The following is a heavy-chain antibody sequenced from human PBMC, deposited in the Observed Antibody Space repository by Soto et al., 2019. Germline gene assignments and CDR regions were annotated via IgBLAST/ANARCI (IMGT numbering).Heavy chain of an antibody. CDR3: AKALYGSSSSPIDY. V-gene: IGHV3-9*01. D-gene: IGHD6-13*01. J-gene: IGHJ4*02. CDR2: ITWNSGYI. CDR1: GFTFDDYA. Sequence: GGSLRLSCAASGFTFDDYAMHWVRHAPGKGLEWVSYITWNSGYIGYADSVKGRFTISRDNANNSLYLQMNSLKPEDTAFYYCAKALYGSSSSPIDYWGQGTLVTVSS.